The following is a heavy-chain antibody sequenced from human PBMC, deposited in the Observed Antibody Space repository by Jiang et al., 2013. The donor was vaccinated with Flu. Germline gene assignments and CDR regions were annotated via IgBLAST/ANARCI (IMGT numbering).Heavy chain of an antibody. CDR3: AKADSSSPGDYYYSMDV. J-gene: IGHJ6*02. Sequence: SAISGSGGSTYYADSVKGRFTISRDNSKNTLYLQMNSLRAEDTAVYYCAKADSSSPGDYYYSMDVWGQGTTVTVSS. CDR2: ISGSGGST. D-gene: IGHD6-13*01. V-gene: IGHV3-23*01.